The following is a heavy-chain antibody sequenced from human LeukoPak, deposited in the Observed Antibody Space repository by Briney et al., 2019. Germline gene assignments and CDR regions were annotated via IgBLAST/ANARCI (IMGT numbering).Heavy chain of an antibody. CDR2: MNPNSGNT. Sequence: ASVKVSCKASGYTFTSYDINWVRQAPGQGLEWMGGMNPNSGNTGYAQKFQGRVTMTRNTSISTAYMELSNLRSEDTAVYYCARGVAARRGGDWFDPWGQGTLVTVSS. CDR1: GYTFTSYD. V-gene: IGHV1-8*01. CDR3: ARGVAARRGGDWFDP. J-gene: IGHJ5*02. D-gene: IGHD6-6*01.